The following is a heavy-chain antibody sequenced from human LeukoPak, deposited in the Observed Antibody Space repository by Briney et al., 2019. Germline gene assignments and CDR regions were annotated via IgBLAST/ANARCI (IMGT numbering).Heavy chain of an antibody. CDR2: INPDGRDA. J-gene: IGHJ1*01. D-gene: IGHD2-21*02. CDR3: TGWGDTTAEYFQR. Sequence: GGSLRLSCVVSGFTFNRCWMNWVRQAPGKGLEWVAHINPDGRDAYYVDSVKGRFTISRDNAENSMYLQMNSLRVEDTAVYYCTGWGDTTAEYFQRWGQGTLVTVSS. CDR1: GFTFNRCW. V-gene: IGHV3-7*01.